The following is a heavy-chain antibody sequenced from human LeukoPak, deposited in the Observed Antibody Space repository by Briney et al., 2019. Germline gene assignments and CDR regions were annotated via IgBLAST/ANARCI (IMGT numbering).Heavy chain of an antibody. Sequence: SVKVSCKASGGTFSSYAISWVRQAPGQGLEWMGRIIPILGIANYAQKFQGRVTITADKSTSTAYMELSSLRSEDTAVYYCARESRGDYYFDYWGQGTLVTASS. D-gene: IGHD4-17*01. CDR2: IIPILGIA. V-gene: IGHV1-69*04. J-gene: IGHJ4*02. CDR3: ARESRGDYYFDY. CDR1: GGTFSSYA.